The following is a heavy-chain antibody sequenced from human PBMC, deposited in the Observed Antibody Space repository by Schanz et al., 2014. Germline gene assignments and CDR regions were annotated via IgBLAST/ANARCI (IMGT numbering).Heavy chain of an antibody. V-gene: IGHV3-48*01. J-gene: IGHJ1*01. CDR2: IATSSSTR. D-gene: IGHD3-10*01. CDR1: GFTFSSYA. CDR3: ASGVHVSSLQKGLQF. Sequence: EVKLVESGGGAVRPGGSLRLSCAASGFTFSSYAMNWVRQVPGKGLEWLSYIATSSSTRHYADSVKGRVTISRDNAKNSVSLQMRRLRVEDTAVYYCASGVHVSSLQKGLQFWGRGTLVIVSS.